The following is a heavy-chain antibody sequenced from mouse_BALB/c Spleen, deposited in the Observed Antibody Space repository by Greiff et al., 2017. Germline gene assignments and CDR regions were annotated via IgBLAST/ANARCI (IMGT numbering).Heavy chain of an antibody. CDR1: GFTFSDYY. CDR2: ISDGGSYT. J-gene: IGHJ3*01. D-gene: IGHD2-14*01. V-gene: IGHV5-4*02. CDR3: ARGRYRYDDAWFAY. Sequence: EVMLVESGGGLVKPGGSLKLSCAASGFTFSDYYMYWVRQTPEKRLEWVATISDGGSYTYYPDSVKGRFTISRDNAKNNLYLQMSSLKSEDTAMYYCARGRYRYDDAWFAYWGQGTLVTVSA.